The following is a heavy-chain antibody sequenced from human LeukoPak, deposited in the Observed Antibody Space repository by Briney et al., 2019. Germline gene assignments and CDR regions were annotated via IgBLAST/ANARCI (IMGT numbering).Heavy chain of an antibody. D-gene: IGHD6-13*01. J-gene: IGHJ4*02. Sequence: GGSLRLSCVASGFTFSSYEMNWVRQAPGKGLEWISYISNSGSSIYYADSVMGRFTISRDNAKNSLYLQMNSLRAEDTAVYYCARDPSSSSWSPFDYWGQGTLVTVS. CDR2: ISNSGSSI. CDR3: ARDPSSSSWSPFDY. CDR1: GFTFSSYE. V-gene: IGHV3-48*03.